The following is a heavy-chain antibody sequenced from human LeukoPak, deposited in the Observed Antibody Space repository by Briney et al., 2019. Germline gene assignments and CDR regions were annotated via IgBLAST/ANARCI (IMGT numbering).Heavy chain of an antibody. Sequence: SETLSLTCTVSYGSISDISYYWGWIRQPPGKGLEWIGSIYYSGRTYYNSSLKSRVTISVDTSKNQFSLKLSSVTAADTAVYYCARWYSSSLRRMSGKLDYWGQGTLVTVSS. CDR3: ARWYSSSLRRMSGKLDY. CDR1: YGSISDISYY. J-gene: IGHJ4*02. CDR2: IYYSGRT. V-gene: IGHV4-39*01. D-gene: IGHD6-13*01.